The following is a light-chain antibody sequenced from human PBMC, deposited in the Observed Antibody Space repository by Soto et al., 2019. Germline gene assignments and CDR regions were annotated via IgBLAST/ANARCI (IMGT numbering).Light chain of an antibody. Sequence: QSGLTQPPSASGSPGQSVTITCTGTKNDIGVYDFVSWYQHHPGKAPRLIIYEVVQRPSGVPDRFSGSKSGYTASLTVSGLHAADEADYFCKSHAGSNTYVFGSGSNVTVL. V-gene: IGLV2-8*01. J-gene: IGLJ1*01. CDR1: KNDIGVYDF. CDR2: EVV. CDR3: KSHAGSNTYV.